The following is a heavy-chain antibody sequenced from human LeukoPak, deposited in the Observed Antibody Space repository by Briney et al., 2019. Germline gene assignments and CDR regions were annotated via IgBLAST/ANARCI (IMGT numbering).Heavy chain of an antibody. CDR3: VTYKSLGN. V-gene: IGHV3-7*01. Sequence: GGSLRLSCVASGFTFSSYWMSWVRQAPGKGLEWVANMKQDGSEKYYVDSVKGRFTISRGNAQNSLYLQMNSLRAEDTAVYYCVTYKSLGNWGQGTLVTVSS. J-gene: IGHJ4*02. CDR2: MKQDGSEK. D-gene: IGHD3-10*01. CDR1: GFTFSSYW.